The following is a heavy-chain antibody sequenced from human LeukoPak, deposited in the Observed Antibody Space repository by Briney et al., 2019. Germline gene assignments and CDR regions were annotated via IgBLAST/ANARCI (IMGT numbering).Heavy chain of an antibody. Sequence: SVKVSCKASGGTFSSYAISWVRQAPGQGLEWMGGIIPILGIANYAQKFQGRVTITADKSTSTAYMELSSLRSEDTAVYYCARGDSSSWYWVYYYYYGMDVWGQGTTVTVSS. CDR2: IIPILGIA. CDR1: GGTFSSYA. D-gene: IGHD6-13*01. V-gene: IGHV1-69*10. CDR3: ARGDSSSWYWVYYYYYGMDV. J-gene: IGHJ6*02.